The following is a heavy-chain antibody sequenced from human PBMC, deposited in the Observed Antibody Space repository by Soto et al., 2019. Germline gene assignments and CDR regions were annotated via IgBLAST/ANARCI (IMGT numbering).Heavy chain of an antibody. CDR1: GGSFSGYY. CDR2: INHSGST. J-gene: IGHJ5*02. CDR3: ASSQRYYYDSSNWFDP. D-gene: IGHD3-22*01. V-gene: IGHV4-34*01. Sequence: SETLSLTCAVYGGSFSGYYWSWIRQPPGKGLEWIGEINHSGSTNYNPSLKSRVTISVDKSKNQFSLKLSSVTAADTAVYYCASSQRYYYDSSNWFDPWGQGTQVTV.